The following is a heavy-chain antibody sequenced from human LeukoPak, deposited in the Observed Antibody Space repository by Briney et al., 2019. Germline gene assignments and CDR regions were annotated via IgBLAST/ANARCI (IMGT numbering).Heavy chain of an antibody. CDR2: INSDGSST. J-gene: IGHJ4*02. CDR1: GFTFSSYW. Sequence: GGSLRLSCAASGFTFSSYWMHWARQAPGKGLVWVSRINSDGSSTSYADSVKGRFTISRDNAKNTLYLQMNSLRAEDTAVYYCARLLKRITMVRGVIRSGRGFDYWGQGTLVTVSS. D-gene: IGHD3-10*01. V-gene: IGHV3-74*01. CDR3: ARLLKRITMVRGVIRSGRGFDY.